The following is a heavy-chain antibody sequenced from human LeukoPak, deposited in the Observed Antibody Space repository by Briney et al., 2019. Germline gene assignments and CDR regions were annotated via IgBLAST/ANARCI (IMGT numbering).Heavy chain of an antibody. CDR2: IYTSGST. V-gene: IGHV4-4*07. CDR3: ARECIVPENWFDP. J-gene: IGHJ5*02. CDR1: GGSFSGYY. D-gene: IGHD2-2*01. Sequence: SETLSLTCAVYGGSFSGYYWSWIRQPAGKGLEWIGRIYTSGSTNYNPPLKSRVTISVDMSKNQFSLKLSSVTAADTAVYYCARECIVPENWFDPWGQGTLVTVSS.